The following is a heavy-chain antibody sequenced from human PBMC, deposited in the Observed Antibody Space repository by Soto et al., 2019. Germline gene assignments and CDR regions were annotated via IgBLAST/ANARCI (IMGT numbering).Heavy chain of an antibody. CDR2: INPNSGGT. J-gene: IGHJ6*03. D-gene: IGHD2-15*01. Sequence: ASVKVSCKASGYTFTGYYMRWVRQAPGQGLEWMGWINPNSGGTNYAQKFQGWVTMTRDTSISTAYMELSRLRSDDTAVYYCARGPSIVVVVAAPNTDYYMDVWGKGTTVTVSS. V-gene: IGHV1-2*04. CDR3: ARGPSIVVVVAAPNTDYYMDV. CDR1: GYTFTGYY.